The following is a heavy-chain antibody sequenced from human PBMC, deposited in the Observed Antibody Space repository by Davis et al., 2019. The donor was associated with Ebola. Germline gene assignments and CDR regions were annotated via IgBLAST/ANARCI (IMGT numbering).Heavy chain of an antibody. CDR1: EFTFSDYW. CDR3: AKGAR. V-gene: IGHV3-74*01. J-gene: IGHJ4*02. Sequence: PGGSLRLSCAASEFTFSDYWMHWVRHAPGKGLVWVSRISGDGSITTYADSVKGRFTISRDNAKSSLYLQMNSLRVEDTALYYCAKGARWGQGTLVTVSS. CDR2: ISGDGSIT. D-gene: IGHD5-12*01.